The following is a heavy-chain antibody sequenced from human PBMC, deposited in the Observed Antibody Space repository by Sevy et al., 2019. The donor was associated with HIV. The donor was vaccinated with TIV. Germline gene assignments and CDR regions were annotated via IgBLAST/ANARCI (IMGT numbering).Heavy chain of an antibody. CDR1: GFTFDDYA. D-gene: IGHD5-12*01. J-gene: IGHJ6*02. CDR2: ISWNSGSI. CDR3: AKDMERRQWLHLTANPYYYGMDV. V-gene: IGHV3-9*01. Sequence: GGSLRLSCAASGFTFDDYAMHWVRQAPGKGLEWVSGISWNSGSIGYADSVKGRFTISRDNAKNSLYLQMNSLRAEDTALYYCAKDMERRQWLHLTANPYYYGMDVWGQGTTVTVSS.